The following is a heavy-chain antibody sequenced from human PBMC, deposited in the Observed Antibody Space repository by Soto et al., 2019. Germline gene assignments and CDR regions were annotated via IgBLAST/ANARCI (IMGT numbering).Heavy chain of an antibody. J-gene: IGHJ5*02. CDR1: GGSFSGYY. CDR3: ARGRYCSSTSCRNWFDP. V-gene: IGHV4-34*01. D-gene: IGHD2-2*01. Sequence: QVQLQQWGAGLLKPSETLSLTCAVYGGSFSGYYWSWIRQPPGKGLEWMWEINHSGSTNYNPSIKCRVTTSVDTSKNQFCLKRSSVAAADTAVYYCARGRYCSSTSCRNWFDPWGQGTLVTVSS. CDR2: INHSGST.